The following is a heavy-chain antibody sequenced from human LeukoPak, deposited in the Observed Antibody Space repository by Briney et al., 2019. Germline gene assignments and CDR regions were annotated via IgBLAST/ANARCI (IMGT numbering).Heavy chain of an antibody. CDR1: GFTVSSNY. D-gene: IGHD2-21*02. V-gene: IGHV3-66*01. J-gene: IGHJ6*02. CDR2: IYSGGST. Sequence: GGSPRLSCAASGFTVSSNYMSWVRQAPGKGLEWVSVIYSGGSTYYADSVKGRFTISRDNSKNTLYLQMNSLRAEDTAVYYCARDYCGGDCYPAYYYYYGMDVWGQGTTVTVSS. CDR3: ARDYCGGDCYPAYYYYYGMDV.